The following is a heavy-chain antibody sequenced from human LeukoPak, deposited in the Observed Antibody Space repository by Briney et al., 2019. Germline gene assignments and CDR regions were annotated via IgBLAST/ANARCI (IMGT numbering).Heavy chain of an antibody. Sequence: SETLSLTCTVSGGSISSYYWSWIRQPPGKGLEWIGYIYYSGSTNYNPSLKSRVTISVDTSKNQFSLKLSSVTAADTAVYYCARDGDSSGYYWLFDYWGQGTLVTVSS. V-gene: IGHV4-59*01. CDR2: IYYSGST. CDR1: GGSISSYY. J-gene: IGHJ4*02. D-gene: IGHD3-22*01. CDR3: ARDGDSSGYYWLFDY.